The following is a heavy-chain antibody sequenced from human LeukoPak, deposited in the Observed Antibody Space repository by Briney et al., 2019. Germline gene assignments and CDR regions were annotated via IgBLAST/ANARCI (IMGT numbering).Heavy chain of an antibody. V-gene: IGHV3-72*01. D-gene: IGHD3-10*01. CDR1: GFTFSDHY. CDR3: AKDLRYHGSGSHSQLDY. Sequence: PGGSLRLSCAASGFTFSDHYMDCVRQAPGKGLEWVGRARNKANGYTTEYAASVRGRFTISRDNSINTLYLLMNSLRAEDTAVYYCAKDLRYHGSGSHSQLDYWGQGTLVTVSS. CDR2: ARNKANGYTT. J-gene: IGHJ4*02.